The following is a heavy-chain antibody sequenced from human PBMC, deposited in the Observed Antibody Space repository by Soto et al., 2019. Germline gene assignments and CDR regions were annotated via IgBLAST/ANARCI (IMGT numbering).Heavy chain of an antibody. J-gene: IGHJ1*01. V-gene: IGHV4-34*01. CDR1: GGSFSGYY. CDR2: INHSGST. D-gene: IGHD3-10*01. CDR3: ARGYGSGRYYKGYFQH. Sequence: QVQLQQWGAGLLKPSETLSLTCADYGGSFSGYYWSWIRQPPGKGLEWLGEINHSGSTNYNPSLKSRVTISLDTSKSSFSLKLSSVTAAATAVYYCARGYGSGRYYKGYFQHWGQGTLVTVSS.